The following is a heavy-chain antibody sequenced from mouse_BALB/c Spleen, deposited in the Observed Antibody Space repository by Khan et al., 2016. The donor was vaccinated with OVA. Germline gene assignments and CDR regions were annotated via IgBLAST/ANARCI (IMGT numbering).Heavy chain of an antibody. J-gene: IGHJ2*01. CDR1: GYSITSGYG. V-gene: IGHV3-2*02. D-gene: IGHD1-2*01. CDR3: ARTARLKY. CDR2: ISYSGST. Sequence: EVELVESGPGLVKPSQSLSLTCTVTGYSITSGYGWNWIRQFPGNKLEWMGYISYSGSTNYNPSLKSRISITRDTSKNQFFLQLNSVTTEDTATYYCARTARLKYWGQGTTLTVSS.